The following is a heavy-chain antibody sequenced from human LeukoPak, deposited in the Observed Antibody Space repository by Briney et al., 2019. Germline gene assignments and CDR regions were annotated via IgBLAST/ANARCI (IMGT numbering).Heavy chain of an antibody. CDR3: AKDGGSIVGATTGFEY. CDR1: GFTFSSYG. D-gene: IGHD1-26*01. V-gene: IGHV3-33*06. J-gene: IGHJ4*02. CDR2: IWYDGSNK. Sequence: GGSLRLSCAASGFTFSSYGMHWVRQAPGKGLEWVAVIWYDGSNKYYADSVKGRFTISRDNSKNTLYLQMNSLRAGETAVYYCAKDGGSIVGATTGFEYWGQGTLVTVSS.